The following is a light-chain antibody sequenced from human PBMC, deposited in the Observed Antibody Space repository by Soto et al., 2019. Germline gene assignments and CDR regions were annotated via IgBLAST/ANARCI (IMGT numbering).Light chain of an antibody. Sequence: DIQMTQSPSSLPASVGDRISITCRASQSIGNYLSWYQQKPGKAPKLLIYGTSNLQSGVPSRFSGSGSETGFTLTISCLQREDFATYYCQQSYSAPRTFGQGTRWIS. CDR2: GTS. CDR3: QQSYSAPRT. V-gene: IGKV1-39*01. CDR1: QSIGNY. J-gene: IGKJ1*01.